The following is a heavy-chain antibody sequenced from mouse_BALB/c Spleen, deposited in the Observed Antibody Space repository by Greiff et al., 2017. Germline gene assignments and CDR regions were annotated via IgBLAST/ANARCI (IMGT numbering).Heavy chain of an antibody. CDR1: GYTFTSYW. V-gene: IGHV1-5*01. CDR2: IYPGNSDT. Sequence: DVQLQESGTVLARPGASVKMSCKASGYTFTSYWMHWVKQRPGQGLEWIGAIYPGNSDTSYNQKFKGKAKLTAVTSTSTAYMELSSLTNEDSAVYYCTREGYRYFYYAMDYWGQGTSVTVSS. J-gene: IGHJ4*01. CDR3: TREGYRYFYYAMDY. D-gene: IGHD2-14*01.